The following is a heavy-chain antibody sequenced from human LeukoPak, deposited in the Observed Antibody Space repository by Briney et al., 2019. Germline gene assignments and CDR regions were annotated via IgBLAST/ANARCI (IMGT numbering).Heavy chain of an antibody. CDR3: ARGVSYYDSSGYYNEYFQD. CDR1: GGSISSYY. J-gene: IGHJ1*01. V-gene: IGHV4-59*08. CDR2: IYYSGST. D-gene: IGHD3-22*01. Sequence: SETLSLTCTVSGGSISSYYWSWIRQPPGKGLEWIGYIYYSGSTNYNPSLKSRDTISVDTSKNQFSLKLSSVTAADTAVYYCARGVSYYDSSGYYNEYFQDWGQGTLVTVSS.